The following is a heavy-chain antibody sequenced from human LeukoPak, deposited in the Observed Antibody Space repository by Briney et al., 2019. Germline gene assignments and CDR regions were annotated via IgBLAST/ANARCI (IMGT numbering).Heavy chain of an antibody. V-gene: IGHV3-9*01. CDR2: ISWNSGSI. J-gene: IGHJ4*02. D-gene: IGHD6-19*01. CDR3: AKDISGSSGWSRFDY. CDR1: GFTFDGYA. Sequence: GRSLRFSCAASGFTFDGYAMHWVRQAPGKGLEWVSGISWNSGSIGYADSVKGRFTISRDNAKNSLYLQMNSLRAEDTALYYCAKDISGSSGWSRFDYWGQGTLVTVSS.